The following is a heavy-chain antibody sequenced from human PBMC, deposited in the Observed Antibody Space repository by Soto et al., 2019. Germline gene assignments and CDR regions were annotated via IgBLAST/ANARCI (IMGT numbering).Heavy chain of an antibody. D-gene: IGHD3-3*01. V-gene: IGHV1-2*02. Sequence: ASVKVSCKASGYTFTGYYMHWVRQAPGQGLEWMGWINPNSGGTNYAQKFKGRVTMTRDTSISTAYMELSRLRSDDTAVYYCARDRGAIFGVVYGMDFWGQGTTVTVSS. CDR3: ARDRGAIFGVVYGMDF. J-gene: IGHJ6*02. CDR2: INPNSGGT. CDR1: GYTFTGYY.